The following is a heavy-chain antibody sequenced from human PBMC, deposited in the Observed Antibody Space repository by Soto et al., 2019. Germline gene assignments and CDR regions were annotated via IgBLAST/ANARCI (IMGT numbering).Heavy chain of an antibody. V-gene: IGHV4-4*07. J-gene: IGHJ4*02. Sequence: SETLSLTCTVSGGSIYAYSWTWIRQPAGKGLEWIGHIYSSGSANYNPSLKSRVSMSVDTSKNQFSLKLNSVTAADTAVYYCATIVGANDYWGQGTLVTVSS. CDR2: IYSSGSA. D-gene: IGHD1-26*01. CDR1: GGSIYAYS. CDR3: ATIVGANDY.